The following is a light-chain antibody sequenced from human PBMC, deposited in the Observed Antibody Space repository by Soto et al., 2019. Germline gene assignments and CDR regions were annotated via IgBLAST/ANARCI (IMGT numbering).Light chain of an antibody. Sequence: QAVVTQSPSASASLGASVKLTCTLSSGHSSFTIAWHQQQPEKGPRYLMKLNSDGSHTKGDGIPDRFSGSSSGAERYLTISSLQSEDEADYYCQTWGSGTGVFGGGTKVTVL. V-gene: IGLV4-69*01. CDR3: QTWGSGTGV. CDR1: SGHSSFT. J-gene: IGLJ3*02. CDR2: LNSDGSH.